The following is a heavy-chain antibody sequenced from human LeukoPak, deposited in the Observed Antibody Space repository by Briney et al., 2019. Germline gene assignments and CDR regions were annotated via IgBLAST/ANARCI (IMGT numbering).Heavy chain of an antibody. D-gene: IGHD3-22*01. CDR1: GGTFSSYA. V-gene: IGHV1-69*05. J-gene: IGHJ6*03. Sequence: SVKVSCKASGGTFSSYAISLVRQAPGQGLEWMGGIIPIFGTANYAQKFQGRVTITTDESTSTDYMELSSLRSEDTAVYYCARVPPMYYYDSSGYSPDYYYYYYMDVWGKGTTVTVSS. CDR3: ARVPPMYYYDSSGYSPDYYYYYYMDV. CDR2: IIPIFGTA.